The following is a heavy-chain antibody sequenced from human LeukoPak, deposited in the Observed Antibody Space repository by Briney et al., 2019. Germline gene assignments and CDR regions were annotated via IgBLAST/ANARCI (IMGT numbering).Heavy chain of an antibody. V-gene: IGHV4-34*01. CDR1: GGSFSGYY. CDR3: ARGSRGFDT. Sequence: SETLSLTCAVYGGSFSGYYWSWIRQPPGKGLEWIGEINHSGSTNYNPSLKSRVTISVDTSKNQFSLKLSSVTAADTAVYYCARGSRGFDTWGQGTLVTVSS. CDR2: INHSGST. J-gene: IGHJ5*02.